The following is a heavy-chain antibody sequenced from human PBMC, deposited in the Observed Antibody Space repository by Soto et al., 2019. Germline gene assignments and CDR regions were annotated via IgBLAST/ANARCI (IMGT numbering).Heavy chain of an antibody. CDR1: GFTFSTYG. D-gene: IGHD2-15*01. J-gene: IGHJ3*02. V-gene: IGHV3-30*03. CDR3: AREDFVVVVTATHDAFDI. CDR2: ISYDGSNK. Sequence: QVQLVESGGGVVQPGRSVRLSCAASGFTFSTYGLHWVRQAPGKGLEWVAVISYDGSNKYYADSVKGRFTISRDNSKNTLYLQMDSLRAEDTAMYFCAREDFVVVVTATHDAFDIWGQGTMVTVSS.